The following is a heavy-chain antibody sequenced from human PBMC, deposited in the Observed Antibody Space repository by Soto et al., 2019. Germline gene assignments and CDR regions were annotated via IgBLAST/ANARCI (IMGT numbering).Heavy chain of an antibody. V-gene: IGHV1-58*02. D-gene: IGHD2-15*01. J-gene: IGHJ3*02. CDR3: AALGCSGGSCYSEVAFDI. CDR2: IVVGSGNT. CDR1: GFTFTSSA. Sequence: ASVKVSCKASGFTFTSSAMQWVRQARGQRLEWIGWIVVGSGNTNYAQKFQERVTITRDMSTSTAYMELSSLRSEDTAVYYCAALGCSGGSCYSEVAFDIWGQGTMVTVSS.